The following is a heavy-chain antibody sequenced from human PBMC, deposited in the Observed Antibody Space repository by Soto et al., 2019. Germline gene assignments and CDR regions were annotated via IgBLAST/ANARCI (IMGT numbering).Heavy chain of an antibody. CDR2: ISYDGSNK. D-gene: IGHD4-17*01. Sequence: GGSLRLSCAASGFTFSSYGMHWVRQAPGKGLEWVAVISYDGSNKYYADSVKGRFTISRDNSKNTLYLQMNSLRAEDTAVYYCAKDDYGDYYYYYYYYMDVWGKGTTVTVSS. CDR1: GFTFSSYG. V-gene: IGHV3-30*18. CDR3: AKDDYGDYYYYYYYYMDV. J-gene: IGHJ6*03.